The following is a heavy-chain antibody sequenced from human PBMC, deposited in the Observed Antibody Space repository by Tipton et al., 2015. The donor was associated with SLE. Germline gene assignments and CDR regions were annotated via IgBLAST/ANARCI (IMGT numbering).Heavy chain of an antibody. Sequence: GLVKPSETLSLTCNVSGYSISRGYYWGWIRQAPGKGLEWVGCVCNSVNIHHNPSLKSRGTISVDTSKNQFSLELTSVTAADTATYYCARQRLRLLSPLDAWGQGTTVTVSS. D-gene: IGHD3-10*01. V-gene: IGHV4-38-2*02. CDR2: VCNSVNI. CDR3: ARQRLRLLSPLDA. J-gene: IGHJ6*02. CDR1: GYSISRGYY.